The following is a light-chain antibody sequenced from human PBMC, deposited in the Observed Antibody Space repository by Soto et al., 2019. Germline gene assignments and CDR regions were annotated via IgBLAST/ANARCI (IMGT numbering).Light chain of an antibody. CDR1: QRVSSD. V-gene: IGKV3-15*01. Sequence: EIVMTQSPATLSVSPGERATLSCRASQRVSSDLAWYQQKPGQAPRLLIYGASIRATGIPARFSGGGAGTDFTLTISRLQSEDVAVYYFQQYNNWPWTFGQGTKVEIK. CDR3: QQYNNWPWT. J-gene: IGKJ1*01. CDR2: GAS.